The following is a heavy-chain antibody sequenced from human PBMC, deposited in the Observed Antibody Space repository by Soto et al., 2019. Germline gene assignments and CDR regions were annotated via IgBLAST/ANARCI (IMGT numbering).Heavy chain of an antibody. CDR1: GYTFIIYG. Sequence: QVQLMQSGAEVKKPGASVKVSCKASGYTFIIYGISWVRQAPGQGLEWMGWMSADNGNTNYAQNFQGRVTMTTDTSTSTAYMELRSLRSDDTAVYYCARGGYFHDSSGYPEYYFDYWGQGTLVTVSS. J-gene: IGHJ4*02. D-gene: IGHD3-22*01. CDR3: ARGGYFHDSSGYPEYYFDY. V-gene: IGHV1-18*01. CDR2: MSADNGNT.